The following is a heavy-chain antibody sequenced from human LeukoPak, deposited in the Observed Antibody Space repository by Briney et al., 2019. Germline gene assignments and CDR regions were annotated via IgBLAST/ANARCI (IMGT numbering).Heavy chain of an antibody. CDR3: ARAGNWNNEMDV. V-gene: IGHV4-4*07. CDR2: IYTSGST. J-gene: IGHJ6*04. CDR1: GGSISSYY. Sequence: SETLSLTCTVSGGSISSYYRSWIRQPAGKGLEWIGRIYTSGSTNYNPSLKSRVTMSVDTSKDQFSPKLSSVTAADTAVYYCARAGNWNNEMDVWGKGTTVTVSS. D-gene: IGHD1/OR15-1a*01.